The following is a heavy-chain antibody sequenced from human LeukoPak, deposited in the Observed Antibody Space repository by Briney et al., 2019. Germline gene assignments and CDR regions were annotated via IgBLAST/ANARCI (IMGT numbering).Heavy chain of an antibody. CDR3: ARHGGRFYYYGSGSYYHY. D-gene: IGHD3-10*01. CDR1: GSSFTSYG. V-gene: IGHV5-51*01. J-gene: IGHJ4*02. Sequence: GGSLQISCQGSGSSFTSYGIGGVRQVPGKGLEGRGIIYPGDSDTRYSPSFQGRVTISAHKSISTAYLQWSSLKASDTAMYYCARHGGRFYYYGSGSYYHYGGQGTLVTVSS. CDR2: IYPGDSDT.